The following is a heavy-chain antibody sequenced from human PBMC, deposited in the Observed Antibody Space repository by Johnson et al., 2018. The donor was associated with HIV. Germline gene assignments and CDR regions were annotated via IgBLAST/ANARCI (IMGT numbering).Heavy chain of an antibody. D-gene: IGHD1-26*01. Sequence: VQLVESGGGLVQPGGSLRLSCAASGFTVSSNYMRWVRQAPGKGLEWVSVIYSGGSTSYADSVKGRCTISRDNSKNTPYLQMNDLRAEDTAVDDCAREWGGELDAFDIWGQGTMVTVSS. J-gene: IGHJ3*02. CDR3: AREWGGELDAFDI. V-gene: IGHV3-66*01. CDR1: GFTVSSNY. CDR2: IYSGGST.